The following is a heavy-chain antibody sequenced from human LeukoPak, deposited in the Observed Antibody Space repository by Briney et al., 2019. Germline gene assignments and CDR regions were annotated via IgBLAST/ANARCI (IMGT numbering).Heavy chain of an antibody. CDR1: GGSFSGYY. CDR3: ARVHIVVVPAAISLGGWFDP. D-gene: IGHD2-2*02. Sequence: KPSETLSLTCAVYGGSFSGYYWSWIRQPPGKGLEWIGEINHSGSTNYNPSLKSRVTISVGTSKNQFSLKLSSVTAADTAVYYCARVHIVVVPAAISLGGWFDPWGQGTLVTVSS. V-gene: IGHV4-34*01. J-gene: IGHJ5*02. CDR2: INHSGST.